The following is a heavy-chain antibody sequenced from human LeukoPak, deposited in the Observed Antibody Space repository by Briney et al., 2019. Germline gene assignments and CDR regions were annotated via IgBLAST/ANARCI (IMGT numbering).Heavy chain of an antibody. V-gene: IGHV4-4*02. D-gene: IGHD5-18*01. Sequence: PSETLSLTCAVSGGSISSSNWWSWVRQPPGKGLEWIGEIYHSGSTNYNPSLKSRVTISVDKSKNQFSLKLSSVTAADTAVYYCARGTGYSYGYLDFDYWGQGTLVTVSS. CDR3: ARGTGYSYGYLDFDY. J-gene: IGHJ4*02. CDR1: GGSISSSNW. CDR2: IYHSGST.